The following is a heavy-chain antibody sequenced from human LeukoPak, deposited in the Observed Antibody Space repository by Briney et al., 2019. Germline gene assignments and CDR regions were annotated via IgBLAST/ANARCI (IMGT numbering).Heavy chain of an antibody. Sequence: GASVKVSCKASGYTFTSYGISWVRQAPGQGLEWMGWISAYNGNTNYAQKLQGRVTMTTDTSTSTAYMELRSLRSDDTAVYYCATPYYYDSSGEAFDIWGQGTMVTVSS. CDR2: ISAYNGNT. J-gene: IGHJ3*02. V-gene: IGHV1-18*01. CDR1: GYTFTSYG. CDR3: ATPYYYDSSGEAFDI. D-gene: IGHD3-22*01.